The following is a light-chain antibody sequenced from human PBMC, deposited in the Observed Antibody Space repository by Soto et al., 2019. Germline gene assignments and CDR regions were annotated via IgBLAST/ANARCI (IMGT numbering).Light chain of an antibody. CDR1: QSVSSN. Sequence: EIVMTQSPATLSVSPGDRATLSCRASQSVSSNLAWYPQKPGQAPRLLIYGASTRATGIPARFSGSGSGTEFTLPISSLQSEDFAVYFCQQYNNWPPFTFGQGTKLEIK. CDR2: GAS. V-gene: IGKV3-15*01. CDR3: QQYNNWPPFT. J-gene: IGKJ2*01.